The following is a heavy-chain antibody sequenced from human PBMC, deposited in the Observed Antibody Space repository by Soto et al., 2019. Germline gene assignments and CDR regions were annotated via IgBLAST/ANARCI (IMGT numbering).Heavy chain of an antibody. V-gene: IGHV4-4*02. CDR3: ASRSVVPAAIGDYYYYMDV. D-gene: IGHD2-2*01. CDR2: IYHSGST. J-gene: IGHJ6*03. CDR1: SGSISSSNW. Sequence: QVQLQESGPGLVKPSGTLSLTCAVSSGSISSSNWWSWVRQPPGKGLEWIGEIYHSGSTNYNPSLKSRVTISVDKSKNQFSLKLSSVTAADTAVYYCASRSVVPAAIGDYYYYMDVWGKGTTVTVSS.